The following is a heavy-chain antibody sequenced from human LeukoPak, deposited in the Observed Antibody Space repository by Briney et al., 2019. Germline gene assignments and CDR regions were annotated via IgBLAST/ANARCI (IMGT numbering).Heavy chain of an antibody. D-gene: IGHD2-2*01. CDR2: ISSSSSTI. V-gene: IGHV3-48*04. Sequence: GGPLRLSCAASGFTFSSYSMNWVRQAPGKGLEWVSYISSSSSTIYYADSVKGRFTISRDNAKNSLYLQMNSLRAEDTAVYYCARDGVVVSTYYYYYMDVWGKGTTVTVSS. CDR3: ARDGVVVSTYYYYYMDV. J-gene: IGHJ6*03. CDR1: GFTFSSYS.